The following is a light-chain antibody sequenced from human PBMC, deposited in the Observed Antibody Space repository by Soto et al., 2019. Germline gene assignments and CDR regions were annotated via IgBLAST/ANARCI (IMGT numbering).Light chain of an antibody. V-gene: IGKV3-11*01. Sequence: EIVLTQSPATLSLSPGERATLSCRASQSVSSYVAWYQQKPGQAPRVLIYDTSNRATGIPARFSGSGSGTDFTLTISSLEPEDFAVYYCQQRTNWSWTFGQGTKVEIK. CDR1: QSVSSY. CDR2: DTS. J-gene: IGKJ1*01. CDR3: QQRTNWSWT.